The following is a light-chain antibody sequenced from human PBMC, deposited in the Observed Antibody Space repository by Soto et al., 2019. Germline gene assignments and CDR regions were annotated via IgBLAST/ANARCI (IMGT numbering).Light chain of an antibody. Sequence: EIVLTQSPGTLSLSPGEIATLSCSASQSVISSYLAWYQQKPGQAPRLLIYGAFTRATGIPDRFSGSGSGTDFTLTISRLEPEDFAVYYCQQHETLITFGQGTRLEIK. CDR1: QSVISSY. V-gene: IGKV3-20*01. CDR3: QQHETLIT. CDR2: GAF. J-gene: IGKJ5*01.